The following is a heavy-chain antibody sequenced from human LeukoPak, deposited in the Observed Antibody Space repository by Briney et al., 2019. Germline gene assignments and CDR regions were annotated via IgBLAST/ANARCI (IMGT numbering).Heavy chain of an antibody. D-gene: IGHD3-10*01. V-gene: IGHV3-9*01. Sequence: PGGSLRLSCAASGFTFDGYAMHWVRQAPGKGLEWVSGISWNSGSIGYADSVKGPFTISRDNAKNSLYLQMNSLRAEDTALYYCAKGMVRGVKGYYGMDVWGQGTTVTVSS. CDR1: GFTFDGYA. CDR3: AKGMVRGVKGYYGMDV. J-gene: IGHJ6*02. CDR2: ISWNSGSI.